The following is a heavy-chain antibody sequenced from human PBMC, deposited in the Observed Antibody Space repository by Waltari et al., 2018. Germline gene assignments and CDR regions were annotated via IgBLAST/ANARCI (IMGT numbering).Heavy chain of an antibody. CDR2: ISYNARNI. CDR3: ARDYCDRTNCHGMDA. D-gene: IGHD3-22*01. CDR1: ASTLSSYS. J-gene: IGHJ6*02. Sequence: QVQLVESGGGVVQPGRSLRLSCSASASTLSSYSMLWVRQAPGKGLEWVAVISYNARNIYYVDSVKGRFTISRDNSKKMLYLQMNSLRAEDTAVYYCARDYCDRTNCHGMDAWGQGTTVTVSS. V-gene: IGHV3-30*04.